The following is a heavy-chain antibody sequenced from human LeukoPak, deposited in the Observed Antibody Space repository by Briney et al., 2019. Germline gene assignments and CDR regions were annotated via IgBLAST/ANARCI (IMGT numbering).Heavy chain of an antibody. CDR3: ARFFDSSRYYYPFDY. J-gene: IGHJ4*02. D-gene: IGHD3-22*01. Sequence: GGSLRLSCAASGFTFSSYSMNWVRQAPGKGLEWVSYITSSSNTIYYADSVKGRFTISRDNAKNSLYLQMNSQRDEDTAVYYCARFFDSSRYYYPFDYWGQGTLVTVSS. CDR2: ITSSSNTI. CDR1: GFTFSSYS. V-gene: IGHV3-48*02.